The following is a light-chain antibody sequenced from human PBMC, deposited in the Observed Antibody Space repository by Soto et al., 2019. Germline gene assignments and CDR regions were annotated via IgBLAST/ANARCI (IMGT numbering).Light chain of an antibody. CDR2: EVS. CDR3: CSYAGSSTPPAV. CDR1: SSDVGSYNL. J-gene: IGLJ7*01. V-gene: IGLV2-23*02. Sequence: QSALTQPASVSGSPGQSVTISCTGTSSDVGSYNLVSWYQQHPGKAPKLMIYEVSKRPSGVSNRFSGSKSGNTASLTISGIQAEDEADYYCCSYAGSSTPPAVFGGGTQLTVL.